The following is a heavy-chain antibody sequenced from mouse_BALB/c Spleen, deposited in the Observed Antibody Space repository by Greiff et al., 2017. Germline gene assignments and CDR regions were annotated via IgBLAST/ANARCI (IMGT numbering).Heavy chain of an antibody. J-gene: IGHJ3*01. CDR2: ISYSGST. CDR1: GYSITSDYA. CDR3: AVYGSSSAWFAY. Sequence: EVHLVESGPGLVKPSQSLSLTCTVTGYSITSDYAWNWIRQFPGNKLEWMGYISYSGSTSYNPSLKSRISITRDTSKNQFFLQLNSVTTEDTATYYCAVYGSSSAWFAYWGQGTLVTVSA. D-gene: IGHD1-1*01. V-gene: IGHV3-2*02.